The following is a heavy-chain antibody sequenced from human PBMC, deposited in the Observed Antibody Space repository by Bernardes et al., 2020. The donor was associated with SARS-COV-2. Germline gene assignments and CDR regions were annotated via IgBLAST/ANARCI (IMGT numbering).Heavy chain of an antibody. CDR3: ARDLSHLLRRGFDL. D-gene: IGHD3-10*01. CDR2: IYYSGTT. J-gene: IGHJ2*01. Sequence: SETLSLTCTVSGGSIGSYYWAWIRQPPGKGLEWIGYIYYSGTTNYNPSLKSRVTISVDRSQNQFSLNLSSVTPADPAVYYCARDLSHLLRRGFDLWGRGTLVTVSS. CDR1: GGSIGSYY. V-gene: IGHV4-59*01.